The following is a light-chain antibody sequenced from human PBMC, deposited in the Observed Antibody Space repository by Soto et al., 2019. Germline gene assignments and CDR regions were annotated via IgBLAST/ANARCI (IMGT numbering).Light chain of an antibody. CDR2: GAS. CDR1: QSVSSN. CDR3: QQSNNWPPVT. Sequence: EIVMTQSPATLSVSPGERATLSCRASQSVSSNLAWYQQKPGQAPRLLIYGASTGATGIPARFSGSGSGTEFTLTISSLQSEDFAVYYCQQSNNWPPVTFGGGTKVDIK. J-gene: IGKJ4*01. V-gene: IGKV3-15*01.